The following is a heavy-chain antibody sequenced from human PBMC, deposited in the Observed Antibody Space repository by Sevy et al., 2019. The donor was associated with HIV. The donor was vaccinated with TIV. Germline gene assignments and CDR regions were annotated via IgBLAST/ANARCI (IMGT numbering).Heavy chain of an antibody. D-gene: IGHD3-3*01. V-gene: IGHV3-74*01. CDR1: GFTFSSHW. CDR3: ESGQLLQFLEWPSYGLDV. CDR2: INSHGTIT. Sequence: GGSLRLSCAVSGFTFSSHWMFWVRQAPGKGLVWVSHINSHGTITNYADSVKGRFAISRDNTKNTIYLQMNSLRAEDTAVYYCESGQLLQFLEWPSYGLDVWGQGTTVTVSS. J-gene: IGHJ6*02.